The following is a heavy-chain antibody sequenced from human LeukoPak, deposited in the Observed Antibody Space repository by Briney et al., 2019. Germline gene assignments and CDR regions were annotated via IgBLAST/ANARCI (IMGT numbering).Heavy chain of an antibody. V-gene: IGHV4-39*07. Sequence: SETLSLTCTVSNDSISNNRYYWGWVRQSPGKGLEWIGYIYHSGTTSYNPSLKSRVTISVDTSKNQFSLKLSSVTAADTAVYYCARVTGYMIEDYFDYWGQGTLVTVSS. CDR2: IYHSGTT. CDR3: ARVTGYMIEDYFDY. CDR1: NDSISNNRYY. D-gene: IGHD3-22*01. J-gene: IGHJ4*02.